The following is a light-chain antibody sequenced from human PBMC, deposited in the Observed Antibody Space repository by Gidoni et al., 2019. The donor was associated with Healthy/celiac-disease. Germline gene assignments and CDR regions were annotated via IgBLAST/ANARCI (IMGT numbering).Light chain of an antibody. J-gene: IGKJ3*01. CDR3: QKYDNITFT. V-gene: IGKV1-33*01. CDR2: DAS. Sequence: EISMCHSPSSLSASVGDRVTINCHASHDISNYLNWYQQKPGKAPKLRIYDASNLETGVPSRFSGSGSGTDFTFTISSLQPEDIATYYCQKYDNITFTVGPXTKVDIK. CDR1: HDISNY.